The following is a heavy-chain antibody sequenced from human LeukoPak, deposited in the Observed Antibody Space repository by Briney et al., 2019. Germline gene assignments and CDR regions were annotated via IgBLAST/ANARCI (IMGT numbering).Heavy chain of an antibody. V-gene: IGHV3-33*01. CDR3: ARELRGYCSSTSCPNNWFDP. CDR1: GFTFSSYG. Sequence: GGSLRLSCAASGFTFSSYGMHWVRQAPGKGLEWVAVIWYDGSNKSYADSVKGRFTISRDNSKNTLYLQMNSLRAEDTAVYYCARELRGYCSSTSCPNNWFDPWGQGTLVTVSS. CDR2: IWYDGSNK. D-gene: IGHD2-2*01. J-gene: IGHJ5*02.